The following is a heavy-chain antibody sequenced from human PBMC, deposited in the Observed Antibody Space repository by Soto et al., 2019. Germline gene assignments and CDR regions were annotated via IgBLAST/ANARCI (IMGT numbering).Heavy chain of an antibody. CDR2: IYYSGST. J-gene: IGHJ4*02. D-gene: IGHD5-12*01. CDR3: ASTPERGYHFDY. CDR1: GGSISSGGYY. V-gene: IGHV4-31*03. Sequence: SETLSLTCTVSGGSISSGGYYWSWIRQHPGKGLEWIGYIYYSGSTYYNPSLKSRVTISVDTSKNQFSLKLSSVTAADTAVYYCASTPERGYHFDYWGQGTLVTVSS.